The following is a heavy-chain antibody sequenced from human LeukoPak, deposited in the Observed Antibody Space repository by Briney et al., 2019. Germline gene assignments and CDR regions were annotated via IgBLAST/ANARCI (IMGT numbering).Heavy chain of an antibody. CDR2: ISAYNGNT. CDR1: GYTFTGYY. V-gene: IGHV1-18*04. J-gene: IGHJ5*02. CDR3: ARGVSSGWTDWFDP. Sequence: GASVKVSCKASGYTFTGYYMHWVRQAPGQGLEWMGWISAYNGNTNYAQKLQGRVTMTTDTSTSTAYMELRSLRSDDTAVYYCARGVSSGWTDWFDPWGQGTLVTVSS. D-gene: IGHD6-19*01.